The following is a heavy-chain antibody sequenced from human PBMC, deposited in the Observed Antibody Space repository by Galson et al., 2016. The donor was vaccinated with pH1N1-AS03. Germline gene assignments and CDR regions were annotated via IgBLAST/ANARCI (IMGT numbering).Heavy chain of an antibody. D-gene: IGHD6-19*01. V-gene: IGHV3-30-3*01. CDR3: ARSPSSAWHNFDY. J-gene: IGHJ4*02. CDR2: TSYNGRNK. Sequence: SLRLSCAASGFTVTSFAMHWVRQAPGKGLEWVAVTSYNGRNKYYTDSVQGRFSISRDNSKNTLHLQMISLRDEDTAVYFCARSPSSAWHNFDYWGQGALVVVST. CDR1: GFTVTSFA.